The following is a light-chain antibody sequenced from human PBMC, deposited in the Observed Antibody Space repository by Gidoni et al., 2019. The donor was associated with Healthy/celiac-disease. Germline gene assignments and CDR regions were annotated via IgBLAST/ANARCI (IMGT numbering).Light chain of an antibody. CDR3: MQALQTSIT. CDR2: LGS. V-gene: IGKV2-28*01. Sequence: VLTQSPLSLPVTPGEPASISCRSSQSLLHSNGYNYLDWYLQKPGQSPQLLIYLGSNRASGVPDRFSGSGAGTDFTLKISRVEAEDVGVYYCMQALQTSITFGQGTRLEIK. CDR1: QSLLHSNGYNY. J-gene: IGKJ5*01.